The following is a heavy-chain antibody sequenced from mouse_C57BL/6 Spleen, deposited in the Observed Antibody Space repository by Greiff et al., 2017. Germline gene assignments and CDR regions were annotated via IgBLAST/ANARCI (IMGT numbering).Heavy chain of an antibody. V-gene: IGHV14-2*01. CDR3: ATGDGSSLLAMDY. Sequence: EVNVVESGAELVKPGASVKLSCTASGFNIKDYYMHWVKQRTEQGLEWIGRIDPEDGETKYAPKFQGKATITADTSSNTAYLQLSSLTSEDTAVYYCATGDGSSLLAMDYWSQGTSVAVSS. J-gene: IGHJ4*01. CDR1: GFNIKDYY. D-gene: IGHD1-1*01. CDR2: IDPEDGET.